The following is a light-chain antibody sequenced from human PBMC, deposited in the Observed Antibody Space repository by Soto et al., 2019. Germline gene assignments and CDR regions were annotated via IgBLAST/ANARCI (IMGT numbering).Light chain of an antibody. J-gene: IGKJ5*01. V-gene: IGKV1-39*01. CDR2: SAS. CDR3: QQSFSTPT. CDR1: QRINIY. Sequence: DIQMTQSPSSLSTSLGDRVTITCRASQRINIYLNWYRQKPGKAPELLIYSASNLQSGVPSRFSGSGSGTDFTLTISGLQSEDFATYYCQQSFSTPTFGQGTRLEIK.